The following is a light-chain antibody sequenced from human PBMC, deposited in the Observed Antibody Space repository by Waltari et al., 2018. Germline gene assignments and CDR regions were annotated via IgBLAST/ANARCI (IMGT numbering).Light chain of an antibody. CDR3: QQSYSTLYT. Sequence: IQMTQPPSCLSASVGDRVTITCRASQSISSYLNWYQQKPGKAPKLLIYAASSLQSGVPSRFSGSGSGTDFTLTISSLQPEDFATYYCQQSYSTLYTFGQGTKLEIK. CDR2: AAS. CDR1: QSISSY. J-gene: IGKJ2*01. V-gene: IGKV1-39*01.